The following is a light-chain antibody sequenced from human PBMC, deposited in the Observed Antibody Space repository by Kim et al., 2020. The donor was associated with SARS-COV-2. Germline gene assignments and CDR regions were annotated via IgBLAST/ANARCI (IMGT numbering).Light chain of an antibody. V-gene: IGKV1-5*03. CDR1: ENIGTW. J-gene: IGKJ2*01. Sequence: SASVGDRVTITGRASENIGTWLAWYQQKPGRAHSLLIYLASTLESGVPSRFSGTGSGTEFSLSITSLQPDDFATYYCQHYSRFPYTFGQGTKLEI. CDR2: LAS. CDR3: QHYSRFPYT.